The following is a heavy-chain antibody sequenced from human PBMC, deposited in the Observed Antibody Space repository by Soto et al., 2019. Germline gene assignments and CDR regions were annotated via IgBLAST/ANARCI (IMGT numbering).Heavy chain of an antibody. D-gene: IGHD6-13*01. J-gene: IGHJ4*02. CDR2: ISAYNGNT. CDR3: GRAGRKSAAGFEIMDY. CDR1: GYTFTSYG. Sequence: ASVKVSCKASGYTFTSYGISWVRQAPGQGLEWKGWISAYNGNTNYAQKLQGRVTMTTDTSTSTAYMELRSLRSDDTAEYYCGRAGRKSAAGFEIMDYGGQETLVTVSS. V-gene: IGHV1-18*01.